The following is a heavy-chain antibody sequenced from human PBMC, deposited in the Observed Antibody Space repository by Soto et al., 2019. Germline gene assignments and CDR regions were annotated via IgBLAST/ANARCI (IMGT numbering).Heavy chain of an antibody. CDR3: AKERGLRYFDWLFYFDY. D-gene: IGHD3-9*01. V-gene: IGHV3-30*18. J-gene: IGHJ4*02. CDR2: ISYDGSNK. Sequence: QVQLVESGGGVVQPGRSLRLSCAASGFTFSSYGMHWVRQAPGKGLEWVAVISYDGSNKYYADSVKGRFTISRDNSKNTLYLQMNSLRAEDTAVYYCAKERGLRYFDWLFYFDYWGQGTLVTVSS. CDR1: GFTFSSYG.